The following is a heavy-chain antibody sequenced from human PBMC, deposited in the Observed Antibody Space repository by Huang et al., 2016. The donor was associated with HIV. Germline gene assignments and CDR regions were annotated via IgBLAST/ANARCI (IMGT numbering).Heavy chain of an antibody. CDR1: GFTFSSYS. Sequence: EVQLVESGGGLVQPGGSLRLSCAASGFTFSSYSMNWVRQAPGKGLEWVSYISSSSSTRYYAEPVKGRFTISRDNAKNSLYLQMNSLRDEDTAVYYCARDLGGSGWWSYYYGMDVWGQGTTVTVSS. J-gene: IGHJ6*02. CDR3: ARDLGGSGWWSYYYGMDV. V-gene: IGHV3-48*02. CDR2: ISSSSSTR. D-gene: IGHD6-19*01.